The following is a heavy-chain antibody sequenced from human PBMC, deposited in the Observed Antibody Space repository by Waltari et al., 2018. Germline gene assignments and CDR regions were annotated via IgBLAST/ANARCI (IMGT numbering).Heavy chain of an antibody. Sequence: QVQLQQWGAGLLKPSETLSLTCAVYGGSFSGYYWSWIRQPPGKGLEWIGEINHIGRSNYKPSLRSRFTISVDTSKNQFSLKLGSVTAADTAVYYCARGPPYGATPFDYWGQGTLVTVSS. J-gene: IGHJ4*02. CDR3: ARGPPYGATPFDY. CDR2: INHIGRS. D-gene: IGHD4-17*01. CDR1: GGSFSGYY. V-gene: IGHV4-34*01.